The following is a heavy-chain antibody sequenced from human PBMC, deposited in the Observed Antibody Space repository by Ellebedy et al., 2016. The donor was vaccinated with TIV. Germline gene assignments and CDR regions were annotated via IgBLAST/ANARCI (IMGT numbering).Heavy chain of an antibody. CDR2: ISYDGSNK. D-gene: IGHD6-6*01. V-gene: IGHV3-30-3*01. CDR1: GFTFSSYA. CDR3: AREEYSSSSFDY. Sequence: GESLKISXAASGFTFSSYAMHWVRQAPGKGLEWAAVISYDGSNKYYADSVKGRFTISRDNSKNTLYLQMNSLRAEDTAVYYCAREEYSSSSFDYWGQGTLVTVSS. J-gene: IGHJ4*02.